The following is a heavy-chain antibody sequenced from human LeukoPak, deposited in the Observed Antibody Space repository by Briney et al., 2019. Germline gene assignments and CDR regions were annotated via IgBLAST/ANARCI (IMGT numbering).Heavy chain of an antibody. CDR3: ARSTASSGWTGIDY. J-gene: IGHJ4*02. CDR2: INPNNGDT. Sequence: GASVKVSCKASGYTFTGYYMHWVRQAPGQGLEWVGWINPNNGDTKYAQKFQGRVTMTRDTSVSTAYMELNSLKSDDTAVHYCARSTASSGWTGIDYWGQGTLSPSPQ. CDR1: GYTFTGYY. D-gene: IGHD6-19*01. V-gene: IGHV1-2*02.